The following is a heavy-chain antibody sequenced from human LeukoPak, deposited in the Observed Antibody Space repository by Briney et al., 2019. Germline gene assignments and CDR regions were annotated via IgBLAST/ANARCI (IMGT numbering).Heavy chain of an antibody. D-gene: IGHD1-26*01. CDR1: GYSFTTYW. CDR3: ARHEGSGSYYSY. V-gene: IGHV5-51*01. J-gene: IGHJ4*02. CDR2: ISPDDSEI. Sequence: RGESLKISGKGSGYSFTTYWIAWVRQMPGRGLEWMGIISPDDSEIRYSPSFRGQVTISADKSISTAYLQWSRLKASDTAIYYCARHEGSGSYYSYWGQGTLVTVSS.